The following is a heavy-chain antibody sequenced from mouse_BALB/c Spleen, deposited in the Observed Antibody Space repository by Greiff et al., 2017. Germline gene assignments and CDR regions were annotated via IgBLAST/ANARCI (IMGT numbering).Heavy chain of an antibody. CDR1: GISITTGNYR. D-gene: IGHD1-1*01. CDR3: AREWYYGSSSY. CDR2: IYYSGTI. J-gene: IGHJ4*01. Sequence: EVQLKESGPGLVKPSQTVSLTCTVTGISITTGNYRWSWIRQFPGNKLEWIGYIYYSGTITYNPSLTSRTTITRDTSKNQFFLEMNSLTAEDTATYYCAREWYYGSSSYWGQGTSVTVSS. V-gene: IGHV3-5*02.